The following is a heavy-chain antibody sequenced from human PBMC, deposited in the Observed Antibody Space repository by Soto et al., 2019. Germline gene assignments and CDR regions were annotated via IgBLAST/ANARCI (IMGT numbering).Heavy chain of an antibody. V-gene: IGHV6-1*01. CDR2: TYYRSKWYY. CDR1: GDSVSSNSAG. J-gene: IGHJ4*01. D-gene: IGHD1-26*01. Sequence: SQTLSLTCAITGDSVSSNSAGWSWVRQSPSRGLEWLGRTYYRSKWYYEYAVSVRGRITINPDTSKKQYSLQLNSVTPEDTAVYFCARGEQYSGRIFDYWGQGTLVTVSS. CDR3: ARGEQYSGRIFDY.